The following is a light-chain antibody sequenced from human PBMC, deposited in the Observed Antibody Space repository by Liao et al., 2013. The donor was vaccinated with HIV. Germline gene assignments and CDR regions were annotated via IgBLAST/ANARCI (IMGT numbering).Light chain of an antibody. J-gene: IGLJ1*01. CDR2: QDR. V-gene: IGLV3-1*01. CDR1: KVGDRI. Sequence: SYELTQPPSVSVSPGQTASIPCSGDKVGDRIVSWYQVKPGQAPVLVIYQDRKRPSGTPERISGSNSGNTATLTISEIQAMDEADYYCQAWDSDTSWGFGAGTRVTVL. CDR3: QAWDSDTSWG.